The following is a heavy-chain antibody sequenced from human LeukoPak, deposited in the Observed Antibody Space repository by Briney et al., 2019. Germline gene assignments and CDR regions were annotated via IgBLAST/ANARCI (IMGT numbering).Heavy chain of an antibody. J-gene: IGHJ4*02. CDR3: ARGSRTSCPGDY. Sequence: SQTLSLTCTVSGGSISSGGYYWSWIRQHPGKGLEWIGYIYYSGSTYYNPSLKSRVTISVDTSKNQFSLKLSSVTAADTAVYYCARGSRTSCPGDYWGQGTLVTVSS. CDR2: IYYSGST. CDR1: GGSISSGGYY. D-gene: IGHD2-2*01. V-gene: IGHV4-31*03.